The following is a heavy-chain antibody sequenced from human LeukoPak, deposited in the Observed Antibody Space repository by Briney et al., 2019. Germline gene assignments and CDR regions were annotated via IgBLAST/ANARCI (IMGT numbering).Heavy chain of an antibody. V-gene: IGHV3-23*01. CDR2: ISGGGDTT. D-gene: IGHD3-10*01. J-gene: IGHJ4*02. Sequence: GGSLRLSCSASGFSFSSYTMTWVRQAPGKGPEWVSIISGGGDTTFYTDSVKGRFTISRDNSKNTLYLQMNSLRAEDTAIYYCAKGVLPTGFDYWGQGTLVTVSS. CDR3: AKGVLPTGFDY. CDR1: GFSFSSYT.